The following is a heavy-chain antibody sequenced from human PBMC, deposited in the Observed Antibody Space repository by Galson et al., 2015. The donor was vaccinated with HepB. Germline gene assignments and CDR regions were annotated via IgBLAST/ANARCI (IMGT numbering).Heavy chain of an antibody. J-gene: IGHJ4*02. CDR2: ISGVGRRT. Sequence: SLRLSCAASGFTFTSDAVSWVRQAPGKGLEWVSSISGVGRRTYYAGSVKGRFTISRDNSKNTLFLQMNSLRAEDTAVYFCTRDALVRGLIITYFLDYWGLGTLVTVSS. CDR1: GFTFTSDA. V-gene: IGHV3-23*01. CDR3: TRDALVRGLIITYFLDY. D-gene: IGHD3-10*01.